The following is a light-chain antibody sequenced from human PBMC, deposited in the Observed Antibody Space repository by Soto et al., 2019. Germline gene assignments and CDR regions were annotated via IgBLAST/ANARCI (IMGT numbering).Light chain of an antibody. V-gene: IGKV1-5*03. CDR1: QSISTW. J-gene: IGKJ1*01. CDR3: QQYNTYSWT. Sequence: DIQMTQSPSTLSASVGDRVTITCRASQSISTWLAWYQQKPGKGPTLLIYKASRLESGVPSRFSGSGSGTEFALTFSSLQPADFATYYCQQYNTYSWTFGQGTKVDIK. CDR2: KAS.